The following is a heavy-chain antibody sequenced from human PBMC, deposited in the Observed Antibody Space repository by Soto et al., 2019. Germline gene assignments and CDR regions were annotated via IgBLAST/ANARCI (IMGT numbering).Heavy chain of an antibody. D-gene: IGHD3-3*01. CDR2: IYYSGST. CDR1: GGSISSSSYY. J-gene: IGHJ4*02. V-gene: IGHV4-39*01. Sequence: PSETLSLTCTVSGGSISSSSYYWGWIRQPPGKGLEWIGSIYYSGSTYYNPSLKSRVTISVDTSKNQFSLKLSSVTAADTAVYYCARRITIFGLVTPYFDYWGQGTLVTVSS. CDR3: ARRITIFGLVTPYFDY.